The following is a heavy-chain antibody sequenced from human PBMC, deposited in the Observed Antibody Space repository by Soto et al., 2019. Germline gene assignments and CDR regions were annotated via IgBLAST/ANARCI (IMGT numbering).Heavy chain of an antibody. V-gene: IGHV1-18*01. J-gene: IGHJ4*02. CDR3: ARGVPVAWSPTNAPFAH. D-gene: IGHD1-1*01. CDR2: ISAYNGHT. Sequence: QVQLVQSGAEVKEPGASVKVSCKASGYTFTSYYISWVRQAPGQGPEWVGGISAYNGHTNFAQNFQGRVAMTTDTSTSTSYMELRSLRFDDTAVYFCARGVPVAWSPTNAPFAHWGQGTLVTVSS. CDR1: GYTFTSYY.